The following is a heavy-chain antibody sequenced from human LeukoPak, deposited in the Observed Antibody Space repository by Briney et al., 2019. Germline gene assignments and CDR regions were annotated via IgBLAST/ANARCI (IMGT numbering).Heavy chain of an antibody. Sequence: SETLSLTCTLSGDSFRSGGLYWGWIRQPPGKRPEWIGDIFYAGKPNYSPSLKSRATISLDTSKSQFSLKLTSMTAADTAVYYCARIFDSWGQGVLVTVSS. J-gene: IGHJ4*02. CDR1: GDSFRSGGLY. V-gene: IGHV4-61*08. CDR2: IFYAGKP. CDR3: ARIFDS.